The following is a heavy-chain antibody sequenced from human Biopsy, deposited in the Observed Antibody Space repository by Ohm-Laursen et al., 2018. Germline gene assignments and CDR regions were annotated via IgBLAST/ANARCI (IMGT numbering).Heavy chain of an antibody. D-gene: IGHD3-10*01. J-gene: IGHJ4*02. CDR1: GYTFTGYY. Sequence: ASVKVSCKASGYTFTGYYMHWVRQAPGQGLEWMGWINPNSGVTNYAQRFQGRVTMTRDTSISTAYMELSRLRSDDTAVYYCARDPRYGYGSNFDYWGQGTLVAVSS. V-gene: IGHV1-2*02. CDR3: ARDPRYGYGSNFDY. CDR2: INPNSGVT.